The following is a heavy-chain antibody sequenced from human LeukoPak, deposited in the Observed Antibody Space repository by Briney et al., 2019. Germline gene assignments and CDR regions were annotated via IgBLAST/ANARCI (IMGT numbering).Heavy chain of an antibody. Sequence: GGSLRLSCAGSGFTFNIAWMSWVRQAPGKGLEWVGHIKSNVDGGTAGYAAPVKGRFTISRDDSKNTLYLQMNSLKTEDTAVYYCTTEYYGPSNFWGQGALVTVSS. D-gene: IGHD3-3*01. CDR2: IKSNVDGGTA. CDR3: TTEYYGPSNF. CDR1: GFTFNIAW. J-gene: IGHJ4*02. V-gene: IGHV3-15*01.